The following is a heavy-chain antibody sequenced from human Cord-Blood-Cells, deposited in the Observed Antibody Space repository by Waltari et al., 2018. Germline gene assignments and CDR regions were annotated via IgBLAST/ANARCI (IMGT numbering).Heavy chain of an antibody. Sequence: QPLHPDAAVKKPAAPLNVTCKQSRDNLPSWAAHWCRHPTRQRLEWMVWINAGNGNTKYSQKFQGRVTITRDTAASTAYMELSSLRSEDTAVYYCASSSLRSSLWYYYMDVWGKGTTVTVSS. CDR1: RDNLPSWA. V-gene: IGHV1-3*01. J-gene: IGHJ6*03. CDR2: INAGNGNT. D-gene: IGHD3-3*01. CDR3: ASSSLRSSLWYYYMDV.